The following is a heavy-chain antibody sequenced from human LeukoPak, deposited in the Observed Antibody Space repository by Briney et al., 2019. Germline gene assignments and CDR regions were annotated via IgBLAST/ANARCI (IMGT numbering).Heavy chain of an antibody. CDR3: ARRDNQIGDY. CDR1: GYRFTSYW. D-gene: IGHD2-15*01. V-gene: IGHV5-51*01. Sequence: GESLKISCKGSGYRFTSYWIGWVRQLPGKGLEWMGIIYPGDSDTRYSPSFQGQVTISADKSINTAYLQWSSLKASDTAMYYCARRDNQIGDYWGQGTLVTVSS. CDR2: IYPGDSDT. J-gene: IGHJ4*02.